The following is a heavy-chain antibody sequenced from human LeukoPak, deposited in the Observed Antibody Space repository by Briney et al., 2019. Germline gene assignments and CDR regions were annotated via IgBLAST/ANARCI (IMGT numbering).Heavy chain of an antibody. D-gene: IGHD3-22*01. V-gene: IGHV3-7*01. CDR2: IKQDGSEK. J-gene: IGHJ6*03. CDR3: ARDTYYYDSSGYRPLYYYYYYMDV. Sequence: HPGGSLRLSCPASGFTFSSYWMSWVRQAPGKGLEWVANIKQDGSEKYYVDSVKGRFTISRDNAKNSLYLQMNSLRAEDTAVYYCARDTYYYDSSGYRPLYYYYYYMDVWGKGTTVTVSS. CDR1: GFTFSSYW.